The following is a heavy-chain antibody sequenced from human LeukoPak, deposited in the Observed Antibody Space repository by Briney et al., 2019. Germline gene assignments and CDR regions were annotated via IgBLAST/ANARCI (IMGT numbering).Heavy chain of an antibody. D-gene: IGHD3-22*01. CDR3: ARGPYDRSGYRFDY. CDR1: RFSFSNYN. J-gene: IGHJ4*02. Sequence: GGSLRLSCVASRFSFSNYNMNWVRQAPGKGLEWVSAISGSGGSTYYADSVKGRFTISRDNSKNTLYLQMNSLRAEDTAVYYCARGPYDRSGYRFDYWGQGTLVTVSS. CDR2: ISGSGGST. V-gene: IGHV3-23*01.